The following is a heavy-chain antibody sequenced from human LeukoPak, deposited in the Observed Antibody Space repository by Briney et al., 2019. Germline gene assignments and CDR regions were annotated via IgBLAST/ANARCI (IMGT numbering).Heavy chain of an antibody. CDR1: GGSISSSSYY. CDR3: ARGVGHPSIYYYYGMDV. J-gene: IGHJ6*02. CDR2: INHSGST. Sequence: ASETLSLTCTVSGGSISSSSYYWSWIRQPPGKGLEWIGEINHSGSTNYNPSLKSRVTISVDTSKNQFSLKLSSVTAADTAVYYCARGVGHPSIYYYYGMDVWGQGTTVTVSS. V-gene: IGHV4-39*07.